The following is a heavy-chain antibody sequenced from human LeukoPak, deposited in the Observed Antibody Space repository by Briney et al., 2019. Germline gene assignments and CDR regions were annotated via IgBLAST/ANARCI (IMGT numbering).Heavy chain of an antibody. Sequence: PGGSLRLSCAASGFTVSSNYMSWVRQAPGKGLEWVSAISGSGGSTYYADSVKGRFTISRDNSKNTLYLQMNSLRAEDTAVYYCAKERPRIQLWYYFDYWGQGTLVTVSS. J-gene: IGHJ4*02. V-gene: IGHV3-23*01. D-gene: IGHD5-18*01. CDR1: GFTVSSNY. CDR3: AKERPRIQLWYYFDY. CDR2: ISGSGGST.